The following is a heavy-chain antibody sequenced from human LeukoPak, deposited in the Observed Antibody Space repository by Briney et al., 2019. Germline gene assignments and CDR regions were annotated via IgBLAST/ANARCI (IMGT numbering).Heavy chain of an antibody. CDR3: AKEGTPQVSTWYDL. V-gene: IGHV3-30*18. Sequence: GGSLRLSCAASGVTLSPYGMHWVRQAPGKGLEWVAVISYEGGTQHYADSVKGRFIISRDNPRNTLYLQMNILRTEDTAVYYRAKEGTPQVSTWYDLWGQGTQVIVSS. D-gene: IGHD3-10*01. CDR1: GVTLSPYG. J-gene: IGHJ5*02. CDR2: ISYEGGTQ.